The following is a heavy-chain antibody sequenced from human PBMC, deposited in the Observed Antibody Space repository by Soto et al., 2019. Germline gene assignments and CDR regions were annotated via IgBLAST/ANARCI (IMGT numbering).Heavy chain of an antibody. D-gene: IGHD2-8*01. CDR3: ARDRGVLLYCTNGVCYTSHYYYYGMDV. V-gene: IGHV3-30-3*01. CDR2: ISYDGSNK. Sequence: GGSLRLSCAASGFTFSSYAMHWVRQAPGKGLEWVAVISYDGSNKYYAASVKGRFTISRDNSKNTLYLQMNSLRAEDTAVYYGARDRGVLLYCTNGVCYTSHYYYYGMDVWGQGTTVTVSS. J-gene: IGHJ6*02. CDR1: GFTFSSYA.